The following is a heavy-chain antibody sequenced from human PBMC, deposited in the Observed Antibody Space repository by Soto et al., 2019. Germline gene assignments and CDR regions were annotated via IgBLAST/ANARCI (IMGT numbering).Heavy chain of an antibody. Sequence: LRLSCAASGFTFSSYGMHWVRQAPGKGLEWVAVISYDGSNKYYADSVKGRFTISRDNSKNTLYLQMNSLRAEDTAVYYCAKDKAYRTYYYGSGYNGYFDYWGQGTLVTVSS. CDR2: ISYDGSNK. CDR1: GFTFSSYG. J-gene: IGHJ4*02. D-gene: IGHD3-10*01. CDR3: AKDKAYRTYYYGSGYNGYFDY. V-gene: IGHV3-30*18.